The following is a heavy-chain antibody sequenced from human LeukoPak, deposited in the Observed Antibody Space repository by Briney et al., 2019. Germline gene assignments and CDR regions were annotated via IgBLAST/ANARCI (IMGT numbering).Heavy chain of an antibody. CDR2: IYYSGST. D-gene: IGHD3-3*01. J-gene: IGHJ4*02. Sequence: PSETLSLTCTVSGGSISSSSYYWGWIRQPPGRGLEWIGSIYYSGSTYYNPSLKSRVTISVDTSKNQFSLKLSSVTAADTAVYYCATEYYDFWSGYHQVFDYWGQGTLVTVSS. V-gene: IGHV4-39*01. CDR3: ATEYYDFWSGYHQVFDY. CDR1: GGSISSSSYY.